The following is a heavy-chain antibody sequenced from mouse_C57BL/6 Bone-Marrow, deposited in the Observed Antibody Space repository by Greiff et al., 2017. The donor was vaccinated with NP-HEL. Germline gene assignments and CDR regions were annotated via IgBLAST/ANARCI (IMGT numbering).Heavy chain of an antibody. V-gene: IGHV1-7*01. CDR3: AREDPIPTAFDY. D-gene: IGHD1-2*01. J-gene: IGHJ2*01. Sequence: QVQLQQSGAELAKPGASVKLSCKASGYTFTSYWMHWVKQRPGQGLEWIGYINPSSGYTKYNQKVKDKATLTADKSSSTAYMQLSILTYADSAVYYCAREDPIPTAFDYWGQGTTLTVSS. CDR1: GYTFTSYW. CDR2: INPSSGYT.